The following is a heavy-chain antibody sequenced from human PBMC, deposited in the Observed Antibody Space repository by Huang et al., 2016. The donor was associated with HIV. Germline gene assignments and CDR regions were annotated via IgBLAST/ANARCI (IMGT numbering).Heavy chain of an antibody. CDR2: IGSDSRDT. CDR3: ARDTYYTDIWKRNDASFL. Sequence: QVQLVQSGGEVKQPGASVRVSCKASGYGFGSYGMSWGRQAPGQGLAWLGWIGSDSRDTRTAQKFQGRVTMTTDRSATTTYMELRSLRYDDTAVYYCARDTYYTDIWKRNDASFLWGQGTMITVYS. CDR1: GYGFGSYG. D-gene: IGHD3-22*01. J-gene: IGHJ3*01. V-gene: IGHV1-18*01.